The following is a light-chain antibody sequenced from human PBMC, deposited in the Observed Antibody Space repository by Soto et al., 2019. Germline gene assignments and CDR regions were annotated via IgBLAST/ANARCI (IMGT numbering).Light chain of an antibody. CDR2: GAS. J-gene: IGKJ2*01. CDR1: QSVRTK. V-gene: IGKV3-20*01. CDR3: QQYASSPYT. Sequence: ETAMTQSPATLCVFPGAGATLSGRASQSVRTKLAWYQQKPGQAPRLLIYGASRRATGIPDRFSGRESGTDFTLTITTLEPEDSAVYFCQQYASSPYTFGQGTKVDI.